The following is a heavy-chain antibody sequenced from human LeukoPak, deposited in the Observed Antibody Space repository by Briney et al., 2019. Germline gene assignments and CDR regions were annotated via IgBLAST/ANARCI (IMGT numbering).Heavy chain of an antibody. CDR2: INPSGGST. J-gene: IGHJ6*02. V-gene: IGHV1-46*01. CDR3: ARRQVKEDYYYGMDV. D-gene: IGHD3-10*01. Sequence: GASVKVSCKASGYTFTSYYMHWVRQAPGQGLEWMGIINPSGGSTGYAQKFQGRVTMTRDTSTSTVYMELSSLRSEDTAVYYCARRQVKEDYYYGMDVWGQGTTVTVSS. CDR1: GYTFTSYY.